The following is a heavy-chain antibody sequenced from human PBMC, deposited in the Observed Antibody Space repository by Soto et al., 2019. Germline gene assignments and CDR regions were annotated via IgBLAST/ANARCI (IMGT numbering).Heavy chain of an antibody. V-gene: IGHV1-18*01. CDR2: ISAYNGNT. Sequence: ASVKVSCKASGYTFTSYGISWVRQAPGQGLEWMGWISAYNGNTNYAQKLQGRVTMTTDTSTSTAYMELRSLRSDDTAVYYCARDIRSTINAAFDIWAQGNMVTVSS. D-gene: IGHD2-2*01. CDR1: GYTFTSYG. CDR3: ARDIRSTINAAFDI. J-gene: IGHJ3*02.